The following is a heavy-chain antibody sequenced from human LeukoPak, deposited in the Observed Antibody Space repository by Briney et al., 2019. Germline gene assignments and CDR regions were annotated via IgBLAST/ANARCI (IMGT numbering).Heavy chain of an antibody. CDR3: ARQEISSSYSGLDY. CDR1: GASISSYF. D-gene: IGHD6-13*01. V-gene: IGHV4-4*07. J-gene: IGHJ4*02. CDR2: VSSSGTT. Sequence: SETLSLTCTVSGASISSYFWHWIRHPAGKGLEWIGRVSSSGTTNYNPSLRSRLTMSVDTSRRRFSLNLNSMTAADTAVYFCARQEISSSYSGLDYWGQGTLVTVSS.